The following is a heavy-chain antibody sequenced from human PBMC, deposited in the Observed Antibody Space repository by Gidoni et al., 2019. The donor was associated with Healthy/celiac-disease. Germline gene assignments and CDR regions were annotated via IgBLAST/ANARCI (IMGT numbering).Heavy chain of an antibody. V-gene: IGHV1-24*01. Sequence: QVQLVQPGAEVQKPGPSVNVSCKVSGYPLTEFSMHWVRQAPGKGLEWMGGFDPEDGETSYAQKFQGRVTMTEDTSTDTAYMELSSLRSEDTAVYYCAHFDILTGRYYYYGMDVWGQGTTVTVSS. J-gene: IGHJ6*02. D-gene: IGHD3-9*01. CDR1: GYPLTEFS. CDR2: FDPEDGET. CDR3: AHFDILTGRYYYYGMDV.